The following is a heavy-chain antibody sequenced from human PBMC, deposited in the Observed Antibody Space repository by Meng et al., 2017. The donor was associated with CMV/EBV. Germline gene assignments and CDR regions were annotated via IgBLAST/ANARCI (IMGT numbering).Heavy chain of an antibody. Sequence: ASVKVSCKASGYTFTGYYMHWVRQAPGQGLEWMGWINPNSGGTNYAQKFQGRVTMTRDTSISTAYMELSRLRSDDTAVYYCARVLGQGYLPQLFGKDAFDIWGQGTLVTVSS. V-gene: IGHV1-2*02. D-gene: IGHD3-16*01. CDR2: INPNSGGT. CDR1: GYTFTGYY. CDR3: ARVLGQGYLPQLFGKDAFDI. J-gene: IGHJ3*02.